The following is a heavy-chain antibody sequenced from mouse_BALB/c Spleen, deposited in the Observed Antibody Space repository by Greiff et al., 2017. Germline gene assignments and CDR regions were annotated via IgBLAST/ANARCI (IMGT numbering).Heavy chain of an antibody. J-gene: IGHJ4*01. CDR3: ARSPLWLDAMDY. D-gene: IGHD2-2*01. V-gene: IGHV3-2*02. Sequence: EVKLMESGPGLVKPSQSLSLTCTVTGYSITSDYAWNWIRQFPGNKLEWMGYISYSGSTSYNPSLKSRISITRDTSKNQFFLQLNSVTTEDTATYYCARSPLWLDAMDYWGQGTSVTVSS. CDR1: GYSITSDYA. CDR2: ISYSGST.